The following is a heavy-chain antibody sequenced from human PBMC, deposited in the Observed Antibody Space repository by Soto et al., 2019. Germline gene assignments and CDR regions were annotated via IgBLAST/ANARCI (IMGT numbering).Heavy chain of an antibody. CDR3: ARHHDY. CDR2: IYYSGST. J-gene: IGHJ4*02. CDR1: GASISSYY. Sequence: SETLCLTWTVTGASISSYYWSWIRQPPGKGLEWIGYIYYSGSTNYNPSLKSRVTISVDTSKNQFSLKLSSVTAADTAVYYCARHHDYWGQGTLVTVS. V-gene: IGHV4-59*08.